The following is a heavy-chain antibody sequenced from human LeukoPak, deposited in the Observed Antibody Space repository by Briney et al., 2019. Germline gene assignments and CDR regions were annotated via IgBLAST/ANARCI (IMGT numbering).Heavy chain of an antibody. CDR1: GFTFSSYA. CDR3: AKDLWVLNDAFDI. V-gene: IGHV3-23*01. Sequence: PGGSLRLSCAASGFTFSSYAMSWVRQAPGKGLEWVSAISGSGGSTYYADSVKGRLTISRDNSKNTLYLQMNSLRAEDTAVYYCAKDLWVLNDAFDIWGQGTMVTVSS. D-gene: IGHD1-26*01. CDR2: ISGSGGST. J-gene: IGHJ3*02.